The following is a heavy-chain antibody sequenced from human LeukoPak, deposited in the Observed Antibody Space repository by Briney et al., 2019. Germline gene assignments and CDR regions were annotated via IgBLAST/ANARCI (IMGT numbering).Heavy chain of an antibody. D-gene: IGHD3-10*01. CDR2: IEPGNSDT. Sequence: GEALLISCKCSGYHFSTYWIGGVRQRTRKGVEWMGSIEPGNSDTRNSASFQGQVTISVDKSINTACLQWGSLRASDSAMYYCARFHGAGTSSYFDSWGQVTPVTVSS. CDR1: GYHFSTYW. CDR3: ARFHGAGTSSYFDS. V-gene: IGHV5-51*01. J-gene: IGHJ4*02.